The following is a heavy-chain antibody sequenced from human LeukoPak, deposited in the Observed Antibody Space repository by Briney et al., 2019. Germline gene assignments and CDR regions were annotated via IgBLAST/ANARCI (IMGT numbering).Heavy chain of an antibody. D-gene: IGHD5-18*01. J-gene: IGHJ4*02. V-gene: IGHV3-21*01. CDR3: VRKYSYGRAGYFDY. Sequence: GGSLRLSCAASGFTFSSYSMNWVRQAPGKGLEWVSSISSSSSYIYYADSVKGRFTISRDNAMNSLYLQMNSLRAEDTAVYYCVRKYSYGRAGYFDYWGQGTLVTVSS. CDR2: ISSSSSYI. CDR1: GFTFSSYS.